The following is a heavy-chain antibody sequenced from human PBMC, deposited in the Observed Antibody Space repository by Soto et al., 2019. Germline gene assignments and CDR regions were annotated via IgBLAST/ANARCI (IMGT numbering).Heavy chain of an antibody. Sequence: PSETLSLTCAVYGGSFSGYYWSWIRRPPGKGLEWIGEINHSGSTNYNPSLKSRVTISVDTSKNQFSLKLSSVTAADTAVYYCASTGGGTTIFGVVQDFDYWGQGTLVTVSS. J-gene: IGHJ4*02. CDR1: GGSFSGYY. CDR3: ASTGGGTTIFGVVQDFDY. V-gene: IGHV4-34*01. D-gene: IGHD3-3*01. CDR2: INHSGST.